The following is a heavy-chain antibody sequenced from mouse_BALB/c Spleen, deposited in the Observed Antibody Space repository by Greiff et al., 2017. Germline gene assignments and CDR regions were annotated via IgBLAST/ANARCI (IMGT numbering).Heavy chain of an antibody. J-gene: IGHJ4*01. Sequence: VQLQQPGAELVKPGASVKLSCKASGYTFTSYYMYWVKQRPGQGLEWIGGINPSNGGTNFNEKFKSKATLTVDKSSSTAYMQLSSLTSENSAVYFCARYSYAMDYWGQGTSVTVSS. V-gene: IGHV1-53*01. CDR3: ARYSYAMDY. CDR2: INPSNGGT. CDR1: GYTFTSYY.